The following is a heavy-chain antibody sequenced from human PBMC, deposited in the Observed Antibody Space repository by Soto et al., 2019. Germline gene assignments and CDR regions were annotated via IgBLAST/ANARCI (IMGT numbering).Heavy chain of an antibody. D-gene: IGHD3-16*01. Sequence: QVQLVQSGAEAKEPGSSVKVACQASGGAFSTYAISWVRQAPGQGLEWMGGVIPLLGTSNYLPKFQGRLSIAAYSSTETVFAELSRLRFDDTGVYFCARELKPGGLFGMDVWGQGTTVTVSS. V-gene: IGHV1-69*06. CDR1: GGAFSTYA. J-gene: IGHJ6*02. CDR2: VIPLLGTS. CDR3: ARELKPGGLFGMDV.